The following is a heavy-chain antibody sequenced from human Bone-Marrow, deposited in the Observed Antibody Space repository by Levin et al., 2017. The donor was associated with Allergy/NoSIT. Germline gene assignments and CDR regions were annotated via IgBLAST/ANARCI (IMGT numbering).Heavy chain of an antibody. CDR2: ISAYNGNT. CDR3: ARDYNGNSDLRLDY. J-gene: IGHJ4*02. CDR1: GYTFTSYG. D-gene: IGHD1-7*01. V-gene: IGHV1-18*01. Sequence: GESLKISCKASGYTFTSYGISWVRQAPGQGLEWMGWISAYNGNTNYAQKLQGRVTMTTDTSTSTAYMELRSLRSDDTAVYYCARDYNGNSDLRLDYWGQGTLVTGSS.